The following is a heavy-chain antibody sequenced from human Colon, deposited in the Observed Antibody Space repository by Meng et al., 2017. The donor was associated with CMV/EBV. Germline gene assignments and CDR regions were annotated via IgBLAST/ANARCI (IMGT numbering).Heavy chain of an antibody. CDR3: ARARTAVNLLQYYYDMDV. Sequence: GESLKISCAGSGFAFSNYAMHWVRQAPGKGLEWVAVISFDGGTKYYADSVKGRFTISRDNSKNTLYLQMNSLRGEDTTVYYCARARTAVNLLQYYYDMDVWGQGTTVTVS. J-gene: IGHJ6*02. CDR2: ISFDGGTK. D-gene: IGHD2-15*01. V-gene: IGHV3-30*04. CDR1: GFAFSNYA.